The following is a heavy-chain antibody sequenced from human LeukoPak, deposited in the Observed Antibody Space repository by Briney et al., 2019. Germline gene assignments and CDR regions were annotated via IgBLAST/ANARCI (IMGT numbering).Heavy chain of an antibody. D-gene: IGHD3-3*01. V-gene: IGHV3-30-3*01. J-gene: IGHJ4*02. CDR3: AKGNDFWSGYSLSFDY. Sequence: GGSLRLSCAASGFTFSSYAMHWVRQAPGKGLEWVAVISYDGSNKYYADSVKGRFTISRDNSKNTLYLQMNSLRAEDTAVYYCAKGNDFWSGYSLSFDYWGQGTLVTVSS. CDR2: ISYDGSNK. CDR1: GFTFSSYA.